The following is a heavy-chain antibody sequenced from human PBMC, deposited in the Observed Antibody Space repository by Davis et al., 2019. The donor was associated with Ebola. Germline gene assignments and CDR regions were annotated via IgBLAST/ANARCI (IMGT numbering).Heavy chain of an antibody. D-gene: IGHD4-17*01. J-gene: IGHJ4*02. CDR1: GFTFNKYW. CDR3: VRTTYGAPEY. V-gene: IGHV3-74*01. Sequence: GESLKISCAASGFTFNKYWMHWVRQAPGKGLVYVSRTSSDGGITSYADSVKGRFTISRDNAKSTLYLQMNSLTAEDTAVYYCVRTTYGAPEYWGQGTLVTVSS. CDR2: TSSDGGIT.